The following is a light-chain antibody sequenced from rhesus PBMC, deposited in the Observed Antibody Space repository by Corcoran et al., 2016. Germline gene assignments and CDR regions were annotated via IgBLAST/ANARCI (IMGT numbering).Light chain of an antibody. V-gene: IGKV1-33*02. CDR3: QPHNSYPFT. CDR1: QGNRKF. CDR2: DAS. Sequence: DIQMTQSPSSLSASVGDTVTITCQASQGNRKFLAWYQQKPGKAPKLLIYDASTLQSGVPSRFSGSGSGTDFTLTISSLQPEDFATYYCQPHNSYPFTFGPGTKLDI. J-gene: IGKJ3*01.